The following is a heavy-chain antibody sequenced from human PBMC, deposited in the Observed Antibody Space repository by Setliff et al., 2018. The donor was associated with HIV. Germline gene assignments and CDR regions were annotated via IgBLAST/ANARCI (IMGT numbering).Heavy chain of an antibody. J-gene: IGHJ6*03. CDR3: ARGVAAAGALMDV. CDR2: THSSGDT. CDR1: GGSINSSSYY. D-gene: IGHD6-13*01. Sequence: SETLSLTCTVSGGSINSSSYYWGWIRQPAGKTLEWIGRTHSSGDTHYNPSLNSRVTMSLDTSKNQFSLEMTSVTAADTAVYYCARGVAAAGALMDVWGKGTTVTVSS. V-gene: IGHV4-61*02.